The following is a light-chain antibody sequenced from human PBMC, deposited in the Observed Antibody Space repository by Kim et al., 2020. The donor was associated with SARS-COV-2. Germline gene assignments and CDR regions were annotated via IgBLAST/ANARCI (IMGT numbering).Light chain of an antibody. V-gene: IGLV1-51*01. J-gene: IGLJ2*01. CDR2: DNH. Sequence: NYVSWCQQLPGTAPKLIIYDNHKRPPVIPDRFSGSTSGTSATLDITGLQTGDEATYYCAVWDGSLRAVVFGGGTQLTVL. CDR3: AVWDGSLRAVV. CDR1: NY.